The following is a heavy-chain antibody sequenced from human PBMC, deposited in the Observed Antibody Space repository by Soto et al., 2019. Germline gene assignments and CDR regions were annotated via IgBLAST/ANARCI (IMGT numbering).Heavy chain of an antibody. CDR2: IWYDGSNK. V-gene: IGHV3-33*06. J-gene: IGHJ4*02. Sequence: GGPLRLSCAASGFTFSRYGMTWVRQAPGKGLEWVAVIWYDGSNKYYADSVKGRFTISRDNSKNTLYLQMNSLRAEDTAVYYCANSLWFGELFPFDYWGQGTLVTVSS. CDR3: ANSLWFGELFPFDY. D-gene: IGHD3-10*01. CDR1: GFTFSRYG.